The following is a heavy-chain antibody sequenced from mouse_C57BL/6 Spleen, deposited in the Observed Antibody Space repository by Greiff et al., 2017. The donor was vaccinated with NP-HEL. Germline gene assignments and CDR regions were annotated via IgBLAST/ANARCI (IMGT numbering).Heavy chain of an antibody. Sequence: VHVKQSGPELVKPGASVKIPCKASGYTFTDYNMDWVKQSHGKSLEWIGDINPNNGGTIYNQKFKGKATLTVDKSSSTAYMELRSLTSEDTAVYYCVYGNYAFAYWGQGTLVTVSA. D-gene: IGHD2-1*01. CDR2: INPNNGGT. J-gene: IGHJ3*01. CDR3: VYGNYAFAY. CDR1: GYTFTDYN. V-gene: IGHV1-18*01.